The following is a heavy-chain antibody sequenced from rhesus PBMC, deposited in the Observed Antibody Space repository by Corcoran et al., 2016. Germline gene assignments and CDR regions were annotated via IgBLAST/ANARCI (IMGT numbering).Heavy chain of an antibody. D-gene: IGHD6-13*01. CDR3: ACLSSWSPDY. CDR2: IYGSGGRN. CDR1: GGSISGYYY. Sequence: QVQLQESGPGLVKPSETLSLTCAVSGGSISGYYYWRWIRQPPGKGLEWIGSIYGSGGRNYLNPSLKRRVTLSVDTSKNQFSLKLSSVTAADTAVYYCACLSSWSPDYWGQGVLVTVSS. J-gene: IGHJ4*01. V-gene: IGHV4S14*01.